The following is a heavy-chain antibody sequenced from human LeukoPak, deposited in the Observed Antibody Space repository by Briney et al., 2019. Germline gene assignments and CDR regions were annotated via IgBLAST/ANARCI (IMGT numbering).Heavy chain of an antibody. D-gene: IGHD3-3*01. CDR2: INWNGGST. V-gene: IGHV3-20*04. Sequence: AGGSLRLSCAASGFTFSSYSMNWVRQAPGKGLEWVSGINWNGGSTGYADSVKGRFTISRDNAKNSLYLQMNSLRAEDTALYYCARYVGFRDFWSGPHRNYFDYWGQGTLVTVSS. J-gene: IGHJ4*02. CDR1: GFTFSSYS. CDR3: ARYVGFRDFWSGPHRNYFDY.